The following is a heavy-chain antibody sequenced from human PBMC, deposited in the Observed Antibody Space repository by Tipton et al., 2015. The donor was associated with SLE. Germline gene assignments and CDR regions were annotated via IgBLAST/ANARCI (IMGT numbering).Heavy chain of an antibody. CDR1: GFTFSWYW. Sequence: SLRLSCAASGFTFSWYWMSWVRQAPGKGLEWVANIKKDGSETYYVDSVKGRFTISRDNAENSLYLQMNSLRAVDTAVYYCARDLWGRNPDWFDPWGQGTLGTVPS. J-gene: IGHJ5*02. CDR2: IKKDGSET. D-gene: IGHD1-14*01. V-gene: IGHV3-7*01. CDR3: ARDLWGRNPDWFDP.